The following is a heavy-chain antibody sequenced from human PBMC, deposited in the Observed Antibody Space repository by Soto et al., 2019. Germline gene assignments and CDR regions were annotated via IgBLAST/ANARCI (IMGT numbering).Heavy chain of an antibody. D-gene: IGHD3-16*01. V-gene: IGHV3-48*03. J-gene: IGHJ6*02. CDR1: GFTVSNSE. CDR2: INEVGTT. Sequence: EVQLVESGGGLVQPGGSLRLSCTASGFTVSNSEMNWVRQAPGKGLEWVSYINEVGTTFYADSVKGRFTISRDSAENSLFLQMNSLRGDDTAVYYCSRDKGERVAYGMDVWGQGTTVTVSS. CDR3: SRDKGERVAYGMDV.